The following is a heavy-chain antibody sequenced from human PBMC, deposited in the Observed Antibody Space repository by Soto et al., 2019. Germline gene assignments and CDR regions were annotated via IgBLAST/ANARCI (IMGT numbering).Heavy chain of an antibody. Sequence: QVQLQESGPGLVKPSQTLSLTCTVSGGSISSSGYYWSWIRQHPGKGLEWIGYIYYSGSTYYNPYFKSRVTISVDTSNNQSSLKLSSVTAADTAVYYCARGIDQDYDCWSGYSTKYYFDYWGQGTLVTVSS. CDR1: GGSISSSGYY. CDR2: IYYSGST. V-gene: IGHV4-31*03. D-gene: IGHD3-3*01. J-gene: IGHJ4*02. CDR3: ARGIDQDYDCWSGYSTKYYFDY.